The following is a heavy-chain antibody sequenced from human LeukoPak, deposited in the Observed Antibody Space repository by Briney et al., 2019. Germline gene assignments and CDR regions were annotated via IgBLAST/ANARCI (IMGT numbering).Heavy chain of an antibody. V-gene: IGHV3-21*01. CDR3: ARGWATTFDY. J-gene: IGHJ4*02. CDR2: ISSSSSYI. CDR1: GFIFSSYS. D-gene: IGHD1-26*01. Sequence: GGSLRLSCAASGFIFSSYSMDWVRQAPGKGLEWVSSISSSSSYIYYADSVKGRFTISRHNAKNSLYLQMNSLRAEDTAVYYCARGWATTFDYWGQGTLVTVSS.